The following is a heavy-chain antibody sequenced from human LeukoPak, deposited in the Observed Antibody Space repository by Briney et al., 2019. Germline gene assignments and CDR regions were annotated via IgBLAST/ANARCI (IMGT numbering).Heavy chain of an antibody. CDR3: ARAGGTVTATGPYYYYGMDV. CDR1: GGTFSSYA. V-gene: IGHV1-69*04. CDR2: IIPILGIA. D-gene: IGHD4-17*01. Sequence: SVKVSCKASGGTFSSYAISWVRQAPGQGLEWMGRIIPILGIANYAQKFQGRVTITADKSTSTAYMELSSLRSEDTAVYYCARAGGTVTATGPYYYYGMDVWGQGTTVTVSS. J-gene: IGHJ6*02.